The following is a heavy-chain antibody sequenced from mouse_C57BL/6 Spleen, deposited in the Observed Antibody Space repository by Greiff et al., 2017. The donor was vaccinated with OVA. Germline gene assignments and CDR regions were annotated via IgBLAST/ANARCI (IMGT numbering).Heavy chain of an antibody. CDR1: GYTFTSYW. Sequence: VQLQQSGAELVKPGASVKMSCKASGYTFTSYWITWVKQRPGQGLEWIGDIYPGSGSTNYNEKFKSKATLTVDTSSSTAYMQLSSLTSEDSAVYYCARYRGTTGCWFADWGKGTLVTVSA. J-gene: IGHJ3*01. D-gene: IGHD1-1*01. CDR3: ARYRGTTGCWFAD. V-gene: IGHV1-55*01. CDR2: IYPGSGST.